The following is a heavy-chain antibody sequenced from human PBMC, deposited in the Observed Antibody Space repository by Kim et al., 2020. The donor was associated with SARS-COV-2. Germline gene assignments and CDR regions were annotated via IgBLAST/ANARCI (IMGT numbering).Heavy chain of an antibody. J-gene: IGHJ4*02. CDR2: IYYSGST. CDR1: GGSISSSSYY. V-gene: IGHV4-39*01. D-gene: IGHD5-18*01. Sequence: SETLSLTCTVSGGSISSSSYYWGWIRQPPGKGLEWIGSIYYSGSTYYNPSLKSRVTISVDTSKNQFSLKLSSVTAADTAVYYCARLRGYGYFDYWGQGTLVTVSS. CDR3: ARLRGYGYFDY.